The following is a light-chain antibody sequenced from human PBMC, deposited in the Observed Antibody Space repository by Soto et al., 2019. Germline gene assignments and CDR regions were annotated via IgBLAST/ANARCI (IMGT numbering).Light chain of an antibody. CDR2: EVN. V-gene: IGLV2-8*01. J-gene: IGLJ2*01. CDR3: SSYAGNNNLI. Sequence: QSALTQPPSASGSPGQSVTISCTGTSSDVGDYNYVSWYQQHPGKAPKLIIYEVNKRPSGVPDRFSGSKSGNTASLTVSGLQAEDEADYYCSSYAGNNNLIFGGGTKLTVL. CDR1: SSDVGDYNY.